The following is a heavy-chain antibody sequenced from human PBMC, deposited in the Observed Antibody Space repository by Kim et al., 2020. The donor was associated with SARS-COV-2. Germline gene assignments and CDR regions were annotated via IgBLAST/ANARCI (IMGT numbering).Heavy chain of an antibody. J-gene: IGHJ4*02. D-gene: IGHD1-26*01. CDR2: IYYSGST. Sequence: SETLSLTCTVSGGSISSSSYYWGWIRQPPGKGLEWIGSIYYSGSTYYNPSLKSRVTISVDTSKNQFSLKLSSVTAADTAVYYCARSLGARFDYWGQGTL. CDR1: GGSISSSSYY. V-gene: IGHV4-39*01. CDR3: ARSLGARFDY.